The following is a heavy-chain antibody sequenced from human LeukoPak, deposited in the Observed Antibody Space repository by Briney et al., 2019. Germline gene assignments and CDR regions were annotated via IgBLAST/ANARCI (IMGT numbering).Heavy chain of an antibody. D-gene: IGHD3-16*01. CDR3: ARLRAVPDYYYYYMDV. CDR2: INNDGTST. J-gene: IGHJ6*03. CDR1: GLTFSSYW. Sequence: GGSLRLSCAASGLTFSSYWMYWVRQAPGKGLEWVSRINNDGTSTSYADSVMGRFTISRDNAKNTLFLQLNSLRAEDTAVYYCARLRAVPDYYYYYMDVWGKGTTVTISS. V-gene: IGHV3-74*01.